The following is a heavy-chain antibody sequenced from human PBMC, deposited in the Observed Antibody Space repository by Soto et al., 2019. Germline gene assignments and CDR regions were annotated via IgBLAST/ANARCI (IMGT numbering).Heavy chain of an antibody. CDR2: ISYDGTDK. J-gene: IGHJ5*02. V-gene: IGHV3-30*18. Sequence: QVHLVEAGGGVVQPGRSLTISCVGSGFAFSTYGMHWVRQAPAKGLEWVALISYDGTDKYYADSVKGRFIISRDNSTHTLSLQMDSVRPEDTAVYYCAQYFCAWSDSWGQGKLVNVSS. CDR1: GFAFSTYG. CDR3: AQYFCAWSDS. D-gene: IGHD6-19*01.